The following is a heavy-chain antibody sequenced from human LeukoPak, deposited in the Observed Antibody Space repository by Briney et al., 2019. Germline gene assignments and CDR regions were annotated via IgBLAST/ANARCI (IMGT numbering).Heavy chain of an antibody. Sequence: GGSLRLSCAASGFTFSSYSMNWVRQAPGKGLEWVSSISSSSSYIYYADSVKGRFTISRDNAKNSLYLQMNSLRAEDTAVYYCARDTSSWYLGGDYYFDYRGQGTLVTVSS. CDR1: GFTFSSYS. CDR2: ISSSSSYI. V-gene: IGHV3-21*01. J-gene: IGHJ4*02. D-gene: IGHD6-13*01. CDR3: ARDTSSWYLGGDYYFDY.